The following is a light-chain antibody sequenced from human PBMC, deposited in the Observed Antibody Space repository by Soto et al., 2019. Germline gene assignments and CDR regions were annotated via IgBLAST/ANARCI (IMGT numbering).Light chain of an antibody. CDR2: AAS. J-gene: IGKJ4*01. CDR3: QKYNSAPRT. V-gene: IGKV1-27*01. CDR1: QGISHY. Sequence: DVQMTQAPSSLSASVGDRVTITCRASQGISHYLAWYQQKPGKVPKLLIYAASILQSGVPSRFRGSGSGTDFTLTISSLQPEDVATYYCQKYNSAPRTFGGGTKVEIK.